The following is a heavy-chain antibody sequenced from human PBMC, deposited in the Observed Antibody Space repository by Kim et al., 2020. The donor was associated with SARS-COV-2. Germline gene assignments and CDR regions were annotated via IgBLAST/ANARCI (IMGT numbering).Heavy chain of an antibody. Sequence: GGSLRLSCAASGFTFSSYSMNWVRQAPGKGLEWVSSISSSSSYIYYADSVKGRFTISRDNAKNSLYLQMNSLRAEDTAVYYCARDRPHYYDSSGYYVDYFDYWGQGTLVTVSS. V-gene: IGHV3-21*01. CDR1: GFTFSSYS. CDR2: ISSSSSYI. J-gene: IGHJ4*02. CDR3: ARDRPHYYDSSGYYVDYFDY. D-gene: IGHD3-22*01.